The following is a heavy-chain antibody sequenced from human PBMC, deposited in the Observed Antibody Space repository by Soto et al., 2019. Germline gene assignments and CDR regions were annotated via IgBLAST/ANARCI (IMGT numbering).Heavy chain of an antibody. CDR2: ISSNGGST. CDR1: GFTFSSYA. V-gene: IGHV3-64*01. Sequence: PGGSLRLSCAASGFTFSSYAMHWVRQAPGKGLEYVSAISSNGGSTYYANSVKGRFTISRDNSKNTLYLQMGSLRAEDMAVYYCARSEDYYGSGSYYNHWGQGTLVTVSS. CDR3: ARSEDYYGSGSYYNH. J-gene: IGHJ5*02. D-gene: IGHD3-10*01.